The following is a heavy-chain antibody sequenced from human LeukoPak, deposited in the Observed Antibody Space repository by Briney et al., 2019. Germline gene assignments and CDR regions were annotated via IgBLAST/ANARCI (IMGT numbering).Heavy chain of an antibody. Sequence: PGRSLRLSCAASGFTFSSYAMHWVRQAPGKGLEWVAVISYDGSNKYYADSVKGRFTISRDNSKNTLYLQMNSLRAEDTAVYYCARDPVMTTVTTNYFDYWGQGTLGTVSS. CDR2: ISYDGSNK. V-gene: IGHV3-30*04. CDR1: GFTFSSYA. CDR3: ARDPVMTTVTTNYFDY. J-gene: IGHJ4*02. D-gene: IGHD4-17*01.